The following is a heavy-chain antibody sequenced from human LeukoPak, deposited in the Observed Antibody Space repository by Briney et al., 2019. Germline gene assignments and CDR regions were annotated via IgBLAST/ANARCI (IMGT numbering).Heavy chain of an antibody. CDR3: ARGGSTTYDY. V-gene: IGHV3-21*01. CDR2: ISSSSSYI. Sequence: GGSLRLSCAASGFTFNSYSMNWVRQAPGKGLEWVSSISSSSSYIYYADSVKGRFTISRDNAKNSLYLHMNSLTAEDTAVYYCARGGSTTYDYWGQGALVTVSS. D-gene: IGHD1-1*01. CDR1: GFTFNSYS. J-gene: IGHJ4*02.